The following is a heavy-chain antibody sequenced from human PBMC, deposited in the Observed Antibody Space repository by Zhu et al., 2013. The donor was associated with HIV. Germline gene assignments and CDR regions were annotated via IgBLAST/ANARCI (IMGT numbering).Heavy chain of an antibody. J-gene: IGHJ3*02. CDR1: GGTFSSYA. V-gene: IGHV1-69*06. CDR2: IIPIFGTA. CDR3: ARGPGYSSSWYGSAFDI. Sequence: QVQLVQSGAEVKKPGSSVKVSCKASGGTFSSYAISWVRQAPGQGLQWMGGIIPIFGTANYAQKFQGRVTMTRDTSISTAYMELSRLRSDDTAVYYCARGPGYSSSWYGSAFDIWGQGTMVTVSS. D-gene: IGHD6-13*01.